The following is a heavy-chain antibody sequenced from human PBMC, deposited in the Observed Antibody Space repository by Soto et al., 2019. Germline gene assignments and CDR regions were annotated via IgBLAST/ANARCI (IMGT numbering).Heavy chain of an antibody. J-gene: IGHJ5*02. V-gene: IGHV1-69*04. CDR3: ARDKQWLTHTRWFDP. D-gene: IGHD6-19*01. Sequence: SVKVSCKASGGTFSSYTISWVRQAPGQGLEWMGRIIPILGIANYAQKFQGRVTITADKSTSTAYMELSSLRSEDTAVYYCARDKQWLTHTRWFDPWGQGTLVTVSS. CDR1: GGTFSSYT. CDR2: IIPILGIA.